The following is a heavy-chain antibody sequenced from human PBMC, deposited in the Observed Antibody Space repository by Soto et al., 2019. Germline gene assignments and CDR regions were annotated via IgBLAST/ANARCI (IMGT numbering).Heavy chain of an antibody. CDR3: ARERGGYAYGDY. CDR2: INIYKGNT. V-gene: IGHV1-18*01. CDR1: GYTFSSYG. J-gene: IGHJ4*02. Sequence: QVQLMQSGAEVKKPGASVKVSCKPSGYTFSSYGIAWVRQAPGQGLEWMGWINIYKGNTNYAQKFQDRVTMTTDTSTRTVYMELRSLGSDDTAVYYCARERGGYAYGDYWCQGTLVTVSS. D-gene: IGHD3-16*01.